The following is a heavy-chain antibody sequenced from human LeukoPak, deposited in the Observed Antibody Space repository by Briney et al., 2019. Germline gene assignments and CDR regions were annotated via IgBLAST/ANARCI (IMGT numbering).Heavy chain of an antibody. D-gene: IGHD3-10*01. Sequence: GGSLRLSCVASGFTFRTYNMNWVRQAPGKGLEWVSYISTSSSVIYYGDSVKGRFTISRDDARNSLYLQMNSLRAEDTAVYYCARDPWSYDGSPSKDLWGEGTLVTVSS. J-gene: IGHJ5*02. CDR1: GFTFRTYN. CDR3: ARDPWSYDGSPSKDL. CDR2: ISTSSSVI. V-gene: IGHV3-48*01.